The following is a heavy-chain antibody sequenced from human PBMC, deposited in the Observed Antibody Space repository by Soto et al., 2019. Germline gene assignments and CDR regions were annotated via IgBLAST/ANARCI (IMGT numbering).Heavy chain of an antibody. CDR2: IIDSGGST. CDR3: AKGRSYYYYYGVDV. V-gene: IGHV3-23*01. J-gene: IGHJ6*02. CDR1: GFTFSSCA. Sequence: GVSLRLSCAASGFTFSSCAMGWVRQAPGKGLEWVSDIIDSGGSTYYADSVKGRFTISRDNSKSTLYLQMNSLRAEDTALYYCAKGRSYYYYYGVDVWGQGTTVIVSS.